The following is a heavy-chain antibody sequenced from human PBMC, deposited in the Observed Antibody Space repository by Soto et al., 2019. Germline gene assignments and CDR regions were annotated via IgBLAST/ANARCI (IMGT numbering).Heavy chain of an antibody. V-gene: IGHV1-69*01. D-gene: IGHD1-7*01. CDR1: GGTFSSYA. CDR3: ARGPQPAELPFWFDP. J-gene: IGHJ5*02. Sequence: QVQLVQSGAEVKKPGSSVKVSCKASGGTFSSYAISWVRQAPGQGLEWMGGIIPIFGTANYAQKFRGRVTITADESTSTAYMELSSRISEDTAVYYCARGPQPAELPFWFDPWGQGTLVTVSS. CDR2: IIPIFGTA.